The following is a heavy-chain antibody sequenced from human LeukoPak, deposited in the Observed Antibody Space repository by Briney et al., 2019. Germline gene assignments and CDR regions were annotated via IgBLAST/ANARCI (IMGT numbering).Heavy chain of an antibody. Sequence: SGGSLRLSCAASGFTFSSYSMNWVRQAPGKGLEWVSYISSSSSTIYYADSVKGRFTISRDNAKNSLYLQMNSLRDEDTAVYYCARGNYCSGGSCYSVFGEVDYWGQGTLVTVSS. D-gene: IGHD2-15*01. J-gene: IGHJ4*02. V-gene: IGHV3-48*02. CDR1: GFTFSSYS. CDR2: ISSSSSTI. CDR3: ARGNYCSGGSCYSVFGEVDY.